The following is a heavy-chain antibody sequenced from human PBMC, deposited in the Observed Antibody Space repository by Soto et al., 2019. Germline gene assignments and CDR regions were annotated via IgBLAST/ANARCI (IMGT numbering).Heavy chain of an antibody. V-gene: IGHV3-23*01. CDR1: GFTPTATP. CDR3: ATSFRYFDN. CDR2: ISGTASRT. D-gene: IGHD3-9*01. J-gene: IGHJ4*02. Sequence: VGSLRLSCAVSGFTPTATPLSLVRQPPGRGLEWVTTISGTASRTYYVDSVKGRFFISRDNSKNTVTLQMNNLTVDDPAVYYCATSFRYFDNWGQGTRVTVSS.